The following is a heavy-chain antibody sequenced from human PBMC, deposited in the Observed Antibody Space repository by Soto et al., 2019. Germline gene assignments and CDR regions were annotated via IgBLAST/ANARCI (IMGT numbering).Heavy chain of an antibody. CDR1: GGSISSGGYY. Sequence: SETLSLSCTVSGGSISSGGYYGSWIRQHPGKGLEWIGYIYYSGSTYYNPSLKSRVTISVDTSKNQFSLKLSSVTAADTAVYYCASYYYGSGLLGGWFDPWGQGTLVTVSS. CDR3: ASYYYGSGLLGGWFDP. V-gene: IGHV4-31*03. CDR2: IYYSGST. J-gene: IGHJ5*02. D-gene: IGHD3-10*01.